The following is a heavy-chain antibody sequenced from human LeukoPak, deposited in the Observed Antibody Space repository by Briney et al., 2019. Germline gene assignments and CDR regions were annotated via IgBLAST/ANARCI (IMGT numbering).Heavy chain of an antibody. CDR3: AKDCYDSSGYYLNDY. Sequence: GGSLRLSCAASGFTFSSYGMHWVRQAPGKGLEWEAFIRYDGSNKYYADSVKGRFTISRDNSKNTLYLQMNSLRAEDTAVYYCAKDCYDSSGYYLNDYWGQGTLVTVSS. CDR2: IRYDGSNK. CDR1: GFTFSSYG. J-gene: IGHJ4*02. V-gene: IGHV3-30*02. D-gene: IGHD3-22*01.